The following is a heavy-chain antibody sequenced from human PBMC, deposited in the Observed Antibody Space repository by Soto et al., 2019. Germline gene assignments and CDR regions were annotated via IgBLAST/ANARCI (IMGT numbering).Heavy chain of an antibody. CDR1: GGSISSSSYY. Sequence: LSETLSLTCTVSGGSISSSSYYWGWIRQPPGKGLEWIGSIYYSGSTYYNPSLKSRVTISVDTSKNKFSLKLSSVTAADTAVNYCATAKGLTGIPCGAYYYYGMDVLGQGTTVTVSS. CDR3: ATAKGLTGIPCGAYYYYGMDV. CDR2: IYYSGST. D-gene: IGHD1-20*01. J-gene: IGHJ6*02. V-gene: IGHV4-39*01.